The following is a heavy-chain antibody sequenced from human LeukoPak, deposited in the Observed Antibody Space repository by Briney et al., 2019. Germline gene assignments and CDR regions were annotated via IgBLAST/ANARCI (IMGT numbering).Heavy chain of an antibody. CDR3: ARDNARGGSFSDYLRYFQH. CDR2: IYTSGST. Sequence: SETLSLTCTVSGDSIISGSYYWSWIRQPAGKGLEWIGRIYTSGSTNYNPSLKSRVTILVDTSTNQFSLNLSSVTAADTAVYFCARDNARGGSFSDYLRYFQHWGQGTLVTVSS. CDR1: GDSIISGSYY. V-gene: IGHV4-61*02. D-gene: IGHD5/OR15-5a*01. J-gene: IGHJ1*01.